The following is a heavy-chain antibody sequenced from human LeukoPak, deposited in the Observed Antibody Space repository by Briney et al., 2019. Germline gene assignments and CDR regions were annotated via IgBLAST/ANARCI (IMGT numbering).Heavy chain of an antibody. CDR1: GGSISSGSYY. D-gene: IGHD6-6*01. Sequence: SQTLSLTCTVSGGSISSGSYYWSWIRQPAGKGLEWIGRIYTSGSTNYNPSLKSRVTISVDTSKNQFSLKLSSVTAADTAVYYCARVVAARVLEYYFDYWGQGTLVTVSS. CDR3: ARVVAARVLEYYFDY. CDR2: IYTSGST. V-gene: IGHV4-61*02. J-gene: IGHJ4*02.